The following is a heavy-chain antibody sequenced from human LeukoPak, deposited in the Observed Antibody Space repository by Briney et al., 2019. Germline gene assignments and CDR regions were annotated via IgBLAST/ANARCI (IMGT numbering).Heavy chain of an antibody. V-gene: IGHV3-11*06. J-gene: IGHJ4*02. CDR1: GFTFSDYY. CDR3: ARDHRPDYGSGSYFDY. D-gene: IGHD3-10*01. Sequence: GGSLRLSCAASGFTFSDYYMSWIRQAPGKGLEWVSYTSSSSSYTNYADSVKGRFTISRDNAKNSLYLQMNSLRAEDTAVYYCARDHRPDYGSGSYFDYWGQGTLVTVSS. CDR2: TSSSSSYT.